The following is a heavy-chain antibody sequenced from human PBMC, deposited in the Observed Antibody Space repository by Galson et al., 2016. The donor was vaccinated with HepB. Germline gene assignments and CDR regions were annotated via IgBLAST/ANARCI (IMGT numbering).Heavy chain of an antibody. J-gene: IGHJ6*02. V-gene: IGHV1-18*04. CDR1: GYTFTNYG. CDR3: ARFHATYYEFWSGSDFGMDV. Sequence: SVKVSCKASGYTFTNYGIFWVRQAPGQGLEWMGWISAYDDNTNYSQKLQGRVTMTTDTSTSTAYMEVRSLRSDDTAVYYCARFHATYYEFWSGSDFGMDVWGQGTTVTVSS. CDR2: ISAYDDNT. D-gene: IGHD3-3*01.